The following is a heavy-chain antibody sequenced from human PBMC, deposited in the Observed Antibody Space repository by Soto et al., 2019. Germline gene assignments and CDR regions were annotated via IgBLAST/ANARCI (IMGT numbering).Heavy chain of an antibody. J-gene: IGHJ4*02. V-gene: IGHV3-43D*03. CDR3: AKDRSGYCSSTSCEYYFDY. D-gene: IGHD2-2*01. Sequence: GGSLRLSCAASGFTFDDYAMHWVRQAPGKGLEWVSLISWDGGSTYYADSVKGRFTISRDNSKNSLYLQMNSLRAEDTALYYCAKDRSGYCSSTSCEYYFDYWGQGTLVTVSS. CDR2: ISWDGGST. CDR1: GFTFDDYA.